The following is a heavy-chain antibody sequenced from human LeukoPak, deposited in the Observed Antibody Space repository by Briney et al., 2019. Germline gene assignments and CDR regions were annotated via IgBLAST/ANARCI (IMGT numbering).Heavy chain of an antibody. J-gene: IGHJ4*02. Sequence: ASVKVSCKASGYTFTGSYMHWVRQAPGQGLEWMGWINPNSGGTNYAQKFQGRVTMTRDTSISTAYMELSRLRSDDTAVYYCARTRVATRDYFDYWGQGTLVTVSS. CDR3: ARTRVATRDYFDY. V-gene: IGHV1-2*02. CDR1: GYTFTGSY. D-gene: IGHD5-12*01. CDR2: INPNSGGT.